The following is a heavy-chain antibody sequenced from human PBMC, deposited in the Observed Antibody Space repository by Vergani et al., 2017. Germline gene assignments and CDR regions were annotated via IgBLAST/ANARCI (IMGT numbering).Heavy chain of an antibody. V-gene: IGHV3-74*02. Sequence: EVQPVESGGGLVQPGGSLRLSCTASGFTFSNYWMQWVRQAPGKGLMWVSRINSDGDSTSYADSVKGRFTISRDNAKNTLYLQMNSLRAEDTAVYYCAKADYSNYGGGWFDPWGQGTLVTVSS. CDR3: AKADYSNYGGGWFDP. CDR1: GFTFSNYW. CDR2: INSDGDST. J-gene: IGHJ5*02. D-gene: IGHD4-11*01.